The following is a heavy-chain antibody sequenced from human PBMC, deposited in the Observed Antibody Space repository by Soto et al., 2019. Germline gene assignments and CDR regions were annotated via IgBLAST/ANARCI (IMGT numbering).Heavy chain of an antibody. CDR2: IYHSGGT. CDR3: ARDSRSGYYLEY. CDR1: GDSISSGGYS. V-gene: IGHV4-30-2*01. D-gene: IGHD3-22*01. J-gene: IGHJ4*02. Sequence: QLQLQESGSGLVKPSQTLSLTCAVSGDSISSGGYSWNWIRQPPGKGLEWIGYIYHSGGTDYNPSLKSRVTITVDSSNNQFSPKLNSVTAADTAVYYCARDSRSGYYLEYWGQGTLVTVSS.